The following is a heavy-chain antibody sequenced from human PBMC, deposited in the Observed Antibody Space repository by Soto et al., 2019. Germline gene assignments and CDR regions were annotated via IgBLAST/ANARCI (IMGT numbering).Heavy chain of an antibody. Sequence: QVQLVESGGGVVQPGRSLRLSCAASGFTFSSFGMRWVRQAPGKGLEWVALISYDGSSDYYVDSVKGRFTISRDKSKNTLYLQMNSLRPEGTAVYYCAKDRGWSSADLEYWGQGTLVTVSS. D-gene: IGHD6-19*01. CDR2: ISYDGSSD. V-gene: IGHV3-30*18. CDR1: GFTFSSFG. CDR3: AKDRGWSSADLEY. J-gene: IGHJ4*02.